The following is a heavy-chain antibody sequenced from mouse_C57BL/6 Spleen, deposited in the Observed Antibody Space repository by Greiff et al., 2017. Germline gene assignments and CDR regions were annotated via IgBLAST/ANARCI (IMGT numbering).Heavy chain of an antibody. CDR3: ARTTVGRLWYFDV. J-gene: IGHJ1*03. CDR2: IYPGSGNT. V-gene: IGHV1-66*01. CDR1: GYSFTSYY. D-gene: IGHD1-1*01. Sequence: VQLQQSGPELVKPGASVKISCKASGYSFTSYYIHWVKQRPGQGLEWIGWIYPGSGNTKYNEKFKGKATLTADTSSSTAYMQLSSLTSEDSAVYYCARTTVGRLWYFDVWGTGTTVTVSS.